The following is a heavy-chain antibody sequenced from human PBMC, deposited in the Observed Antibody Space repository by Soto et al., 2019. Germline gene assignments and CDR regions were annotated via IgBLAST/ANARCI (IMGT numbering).Heavy chain of an antibody. CDR2: IIPIFGTA. V-gene: IGHV1-69*13. Sequence: SVKVSCKASGGTFSSYAISWVRQAPGQGLEWMGGIIPIFGTANYAQKFQGRVTITADESTSTAYMELSSLRSEDTAVYYCARSILSSCGTPQTRLDPGSKGPLVTVS. CDR3: ARSILSSCGTPQTRLDP. CDR1: GGTFSSYA. J-gene: IGHJ5*02. D-gene: IGHD2-15*01.